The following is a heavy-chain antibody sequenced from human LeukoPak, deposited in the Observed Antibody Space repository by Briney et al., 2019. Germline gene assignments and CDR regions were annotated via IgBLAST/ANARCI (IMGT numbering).Heavy chain of an antibody. Sequence: SETLSLTCTVSGGSISSYYWSWIRQPAGKGLEWIGRIYTSGSTNYNPSLKSRVTMSVDTSKNQFSLKLSSVTAADTAVYYCASLYSSSWRIDYWGQGTLVTVSS. CDR1: GGSISSYY. D-gene: IGHD6-13*01. CDR2: IYTSGST. J-gene: IGHJ4*02. CDR3: ASLYSSSWRIDY. V-gene: IGHV4-4*07.